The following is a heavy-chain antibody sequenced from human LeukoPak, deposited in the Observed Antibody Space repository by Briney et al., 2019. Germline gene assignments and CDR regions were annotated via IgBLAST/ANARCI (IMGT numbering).Heavy chain of an antibody. CDR3: ARVDIVATMHYYYYYMDV. D-gene: IGHD5-12*01. V-gene: IGHV4-59*08. J-gene: IGHJ6*03. Sequence: SETLSLTCTVSGGSISSYYWSWIRQPPGKGLEWIGYIYYSGSTNYNPSLKSRVTISVDTSKNQFSLKLSSVTAADTAVYYCARVDIVATMHYYYYYMDVWGKGTTVTISS. CDR1: GGSISSYY. CDR2: IYYSGST.